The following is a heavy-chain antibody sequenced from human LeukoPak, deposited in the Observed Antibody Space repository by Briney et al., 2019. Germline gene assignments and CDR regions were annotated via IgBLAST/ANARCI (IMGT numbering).Heavy chain of an antibody. CDR3: AKDFSLGSHNWFDP. CDR1: GFTFSSYA. D-gene: IGHD3-10*01. J-gene: IGHJ5*02. Sequence: PGGSLRLSCAASGFTFSSYAMSWVRQAPGKGLEWVSAISSTGGNTYYADSVKGRFTISRDNSKNTLYLQMNSLRADDTAVYYCAKDFSLGSHNWFDPWGQGTLVTVSP. CDR2: ISSTGGNT. V-gene: IGHV3-23*01.